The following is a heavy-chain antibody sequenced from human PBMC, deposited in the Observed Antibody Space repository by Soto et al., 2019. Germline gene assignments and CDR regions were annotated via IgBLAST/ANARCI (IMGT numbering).Heavy chain of an antibody. CDR3: ARGRVVVPAAVMFNCLDP. CDR2: IYYSGST. D-gene: IGHD2-2*01. CDR1: GGSISSGGYY. V-gene: IGHV4-31*03. Sequence: SETLSLTCTVSGGSISSGGYYWSWIRQHPGKGLEWIGYIYYSGSTYYNPSLKSRVTISVDTSKNQFSLKMSSVTAADTAVYYCARGRVVVPAAVMFNCLDPWGQGALVTVSS. J-gene: IGHJ5*02.